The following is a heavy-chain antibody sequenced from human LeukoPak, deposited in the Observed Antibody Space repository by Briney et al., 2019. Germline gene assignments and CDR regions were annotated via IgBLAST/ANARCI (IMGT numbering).Heavy chain of an antibody. Sequence: GGSLRLSCAASGFTFDDYAMHWVRQAPGKGLEWVSGISWNSGSIGYADSVKGRFTISRDNAKNSLYLQMNSLRAEDTALYYCAKDMGVTFDAFDIWGQGTMVTVSS. CDR2: ISWNSGSI. D-gene: IGHD3-10*01. V-gene: IGHV3-9*01. J-gene: IGHJ3*02. CDR3: AKDMGVTFDAFDI. CDR1: GFTFDDYA.